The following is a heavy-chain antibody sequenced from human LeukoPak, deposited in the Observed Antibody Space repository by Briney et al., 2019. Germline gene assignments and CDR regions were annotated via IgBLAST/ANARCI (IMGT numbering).Heavy chain of an antibody. CDR2: ISYDGSNK. J-gene: IGHJ4*02. V-gene: IGHV3-30*04. Sequence: GRSLRLSCAASGFTFSSYAMHWVRQAPGKGLEWVAVISYDGSNKYCADSVKGRFTISRDNSKNTLYLQMNSLRAEDTAVYYCARGYCSGGSCYSFDYWGQGTLVTVSS. D-gene: IGHD2-15*01. CDR1: GFTFSSYA. CDR3: ARGYCSGGSCYSFDY.